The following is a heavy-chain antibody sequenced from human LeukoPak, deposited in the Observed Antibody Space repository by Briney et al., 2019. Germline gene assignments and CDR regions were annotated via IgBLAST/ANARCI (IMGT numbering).Heavy chain of an antibody. CDR2: ISYDGSNK. D-gene: IGHD6-19*01. CDR3: AREKGSYSSVRFPDY. CDR1: GFTFSSYG. Sequence: PGGSLRLSCAASGFTFSSYGMHWVRQAPGKGLEWVAVISYDGSNKYYADSVKGRFTISRDNSKNTLYLQMNSLRAEDTAVYYCAREKGSYSSVRFPDYWGQGTLVTVSS. J-gene: IGHJ4*02. V-gene: IGHV3-30*03.